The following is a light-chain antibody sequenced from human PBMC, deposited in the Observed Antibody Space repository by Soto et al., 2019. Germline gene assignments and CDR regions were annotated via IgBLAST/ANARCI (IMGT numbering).Light chain of an antibody. J-gene: IGLJ2*01. V-gene: IGLV2-8*01. CDR2: EVI. CDR3: ASKAGSSRHVV. Sequence: QSVLTQPPSASGSPGQSVTISCTGSRIDIGDSNYFSWYQQHPRKAPKLIISEVINRPSGVPDRFSASKSGNTASLTISGLQAEDEADYYCASKAGSSRHVVFGGGTKLTVL. CDR1: RIDIGDSNY.